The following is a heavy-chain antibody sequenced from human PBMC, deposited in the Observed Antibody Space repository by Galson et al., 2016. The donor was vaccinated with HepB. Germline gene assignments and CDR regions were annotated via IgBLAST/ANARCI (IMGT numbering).Heavy chain of an antibody. D-gene: IGHD3-22*01. V-gene: IGHV1-58*01. CDR1: GFTFSNSA. J-gene: IGHJ3*01. CDR3: AAASSSGFYDSSGYSDAFDV. CDR2: IVVGSGNT. Sequence: SVKVSCKASGFTFSNSAVQWVRQARGQRLEWIGWIVVGSGNTNYAQNFQERVTITRDMSTSTAYMELSSLRSEDTAVYYCAAASSSGFYDSSGYSDAFDVWGQGTLVTVSS.